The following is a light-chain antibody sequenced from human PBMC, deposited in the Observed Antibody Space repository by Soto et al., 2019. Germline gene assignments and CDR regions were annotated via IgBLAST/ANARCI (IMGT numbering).Light chain of an antibody. J-gene: IGKJ1*01. CDR3: QQYNKWPQWT. Sequence: EIVLTQSPATLSLSPGERATLSCRASQFVSSNLAWYQQKPGQAPSLLIFSASTRATGVPARFSGSGSGTEFTLTISSLQSEDFAVYYCQQYNKWPQWTFGQGTKVDIK. V-gene: IGKV3-15*01. CDR1: QFVSSN. CDR2: SAS.